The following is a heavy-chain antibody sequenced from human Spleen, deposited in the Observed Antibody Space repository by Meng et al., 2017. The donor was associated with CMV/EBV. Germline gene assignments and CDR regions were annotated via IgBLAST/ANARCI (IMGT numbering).Heavy chain of an antibody. CDR2: ITPNSGNT. Sequence: PRFFIHLVRQAPGHGLEWMGWITPNSGNTNYAQNIQGRVAMTTDTSISTAYMELSSLTYDDTAVYFCARVDALGYCTGGGCYSVFWGQGTLVTVSS. D-gene: IGHD2-15*01. V-gene: IGHV1-2*02. J-gene: IGHJ4*02. CDR1: PRFF. CDR3: ARVDALGYCTGGGCYSVF.